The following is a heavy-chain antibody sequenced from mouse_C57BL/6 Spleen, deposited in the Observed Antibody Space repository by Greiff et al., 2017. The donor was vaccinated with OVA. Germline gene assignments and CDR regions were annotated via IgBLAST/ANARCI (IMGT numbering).Heavy chain of an antibody. CDR3: ANYYGSSFYWYFDV. D-gene: IGHD1-1*01. Sequence: EVKVVESGGGLVKPGGSLKLSCAASGFTFSDYGMHWVRQAPEKGLEWVAYISSGSSTIYYADTVKGRFTISRDNAKNTLFLQMTSLRSEDTAMYYCANYYGSSFYWYFDVWGTGTTVTVSS. CDR2: ISSGSSTI. V-gene: IGHV5-17*01. J-gene: IGHJ1*03. CDR1: GFTFSDYG.